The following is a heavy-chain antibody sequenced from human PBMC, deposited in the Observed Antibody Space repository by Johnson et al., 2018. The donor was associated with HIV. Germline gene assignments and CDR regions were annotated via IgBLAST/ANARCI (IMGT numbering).Heavy chain of an antibody. Sequence: VQLVESGGGVVQPGRSLRLSCAASGFTFSNFAMGWVRQAPGKGLEWVAFISSDGTDKNYGDSVKGRFTISRDNSKNTLFLQMNSLRAEDTSLYYCAKDGVYSSPWDAFDIWGQGTMVTVSS. J-gene: IGHJ3*02. V-gene: IGHV3-30*18. CDR3: AKDGVYSSPWDAFDI. CDR2: ISSDGTDK. CDR1: GFTFSNFA. D-gene: IGHD6-13*01.